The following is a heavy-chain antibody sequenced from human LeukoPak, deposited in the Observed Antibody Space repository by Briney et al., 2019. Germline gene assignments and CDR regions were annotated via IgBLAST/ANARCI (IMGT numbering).Heavy chain of an antibody. CDR1: GGSISSYY. J-gene: IGHJ4*02. D-gene: IGHD1-26*01. Sequence: SETLSLTCTVSGGSISSYYWSWIRQPPGKGLEWIGYIYYSGSTNYNPSLKSRVTISVDTSKNQFSLKLSSVTAADTGVYYCARMSSGSIFDYWGQGTLVTVSS. CDR2: IYYSGST. CDR3: ARMSSGSIFDY. V-gene: IGHV4-59*08.